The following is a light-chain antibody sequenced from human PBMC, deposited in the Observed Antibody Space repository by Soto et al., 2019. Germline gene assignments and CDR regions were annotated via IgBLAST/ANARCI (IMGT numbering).Light chain of an antibody. CDR2: GAS. Sequence: AIEMTQYTSSLSASVGDRVTITCRASQGIRNDLGWYQQEPGKAPNLLIYGASSLQSGVPPRFSGSGSGTDFTLTISSLQPEDFTTYYSLDAYNYPSPSAQGT. V-gene: IGKV1-6*01. CDR3: LDAYNYPSP. CDR1: QGIRND. J-gene: IGKJ1*01.